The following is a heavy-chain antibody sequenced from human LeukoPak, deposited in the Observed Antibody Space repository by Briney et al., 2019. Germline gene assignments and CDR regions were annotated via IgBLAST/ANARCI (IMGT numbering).Heavy chain of an antibody. J-gene: IGHJ6*02. V-gene: IGHV1-18*01. CDR1: GYTFTSYD. D-gene: IGHD1-26*01. Sequence: ASVKVSCKASGYTFTSYDINWVRQAPGQGLEWMGWISAYNGNTNYAQKLQGRVTMTTDTSTSTAYMELRSLRSDDTAVYYCARDVREGYYYYYGMDVWGQGTTVTVSS. CDR3: ARDVREGYYYYYGMDV. CDR2: ISAYNGNT.